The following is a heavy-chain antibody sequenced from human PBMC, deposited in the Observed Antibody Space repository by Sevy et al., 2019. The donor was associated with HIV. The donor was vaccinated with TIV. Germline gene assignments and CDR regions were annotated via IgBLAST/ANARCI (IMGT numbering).Heavy chain of an antibody. CDR1: GFTFSDYY. Sequence: GGSLRLSCAASGFTFSDYYMSWIRQAPGKGLEWVSYISSSGSTIYYADSVKGRFTISRDNAKNSLYLQMNSLRAEDTAVYYCARWGYCSSTSCYNHVVATIDYWGQGTLVTVSS. CDR2: ISSSGSTI. CDR3: ARWGYCSSTSCYNHVVATIDY. J-gene: IGHJ4*02. D-gene: IGHD2-2*02. V-gene: IGHV3-11*01.